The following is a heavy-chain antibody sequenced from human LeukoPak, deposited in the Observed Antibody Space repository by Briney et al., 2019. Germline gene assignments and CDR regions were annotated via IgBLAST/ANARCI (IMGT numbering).Heavy chain of an antibody. V-gene: IGHV4-39*07. Sequence: PSETLSLTCTVFGGSISSSSYYWGWIRQPPGKGLEWIESIYYSGSTYYNPSLKSRVTISVDTSKNQFYLKLSSVTAADTAVYYCARDHGGSSPWYYYYGMDVWGQGTTVTVSS. J-gene: IGHJ6*02. CDR3: ARDHGGSSPWYYYYGMDV. CDR1: GGSISSSSYY. CDR2: IYYSGST. D-gene: IGHD2-15*01.